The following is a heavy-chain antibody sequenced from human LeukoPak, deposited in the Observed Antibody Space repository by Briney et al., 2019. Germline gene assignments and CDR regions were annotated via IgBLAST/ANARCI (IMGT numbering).Heavy chain of an antibody. CDR3: ARHAGTMVWGVMSWFDP. D-gene: IGHD3-10*01. CDR1: GGSISSSSYY. V-gene: IGHV4-39*01. CDR2: IYYSGST. Sequence: PSETLSLTCTVSGGSISSSSYYWGWIRQPPGKGLEWIGSIYYSGSTYYNPSLKSRVTISVDTSKNQFSLKLSSVTAADTAVYYCARHAGTMVWGVMSWFDPWGQGTLVTVSS. J-gene: IGHJ5*02.